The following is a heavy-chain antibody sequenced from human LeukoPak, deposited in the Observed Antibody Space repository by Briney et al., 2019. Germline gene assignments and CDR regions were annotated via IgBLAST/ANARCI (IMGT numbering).Heavy chain of an antibody. J-gene: IGHJ4*02. D-gene: IGHD6-13*01. CDR2: ISLSSTYI. CDR1: GFTFSTYS. CDR3: ARRRAASWSFDS. V-gene: IGHV3-21*01. Sequence: GGSLRLSCAASGFTFSTYSMNWVRQAPGKGLEWVSSISLSSTYIYYADSVKGRFTISRDNAKNSLYLQMSSLRAEDTAVYYCARRRAASWSFDSWGQGTLVTVSS.